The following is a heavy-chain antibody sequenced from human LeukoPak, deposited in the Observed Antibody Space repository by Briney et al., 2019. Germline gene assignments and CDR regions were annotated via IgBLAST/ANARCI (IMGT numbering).Heavy chain of an antibody. CDR1: GYTFTIYG. J-gene: IGHJ6*02. D-gene: IGHD2-2*01. V-gene: IGHV1-18*01. CDR3: ARRPLYCSSTSCYYYYGMDV. CDR2: ISAYNGST. Sequence: ASVTVSCTASGYTFTIYGISWVRPAPGQGLEWMGWISAYNGSTNYAQKLQGRVTMTTDTSTSTAYMELRSLRSDDTAVYYCARRPLYCSSTSCYYYYGMDVWGQGTTVTVSS.